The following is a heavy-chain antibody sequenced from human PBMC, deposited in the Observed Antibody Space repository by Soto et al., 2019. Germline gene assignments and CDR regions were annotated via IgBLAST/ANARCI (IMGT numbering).Heavy chain of an antibody. CDR2: IIPIFGTA. CDR1: GGTFSSYA. V-gene: IGHV1-69*01. J-gene: IGHJ4*02. CDR3: ASCPPTHRYSGSYLRAFDY. Sequence: QVQLVQSGAEVKKPGSSVKVSCKASGGTFSSYAISWVRQAPGQGLEWMGGIIPIFGTANYAQKFQGRVTITADESTSTAYMELSSLRSEDTAVYYCASCPPTHRYSGSYLRAFDYWGQGTLVTVSS. D-gene: IGHD1-26*01.